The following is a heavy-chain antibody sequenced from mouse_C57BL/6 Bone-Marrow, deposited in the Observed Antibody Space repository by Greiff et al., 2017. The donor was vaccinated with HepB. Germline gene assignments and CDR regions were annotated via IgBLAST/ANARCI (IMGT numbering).Heavy chain of an antibody. J-gene: IGHJ1*03. CDR1: GYTFTSYW. CDR2: IHPNSGST. V-gene: IGHV1-64*01. Sequence: QVQLQQPGAELVKPGASVKLSCKASGYTFTSYWMHWVKQRPGQGLEWIGMIHPNSGSTNYNEKFKSKATLTVDKSSSTAYMQLSSLTSEDSAVYYCARSDYYGSSIWYFDVWGTGTTVTVSS. D-gene: IGHD1-1*01. CDR3: ARSDYYGSSIWYFDV.